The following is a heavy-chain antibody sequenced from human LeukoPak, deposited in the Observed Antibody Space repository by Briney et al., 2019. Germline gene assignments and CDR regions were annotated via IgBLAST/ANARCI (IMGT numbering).Heavy chain of an antibody. CDR1: GGSISSGGYY. D-gene: IGHD5-18*01. V-gene: IGHV4-31*03. CDR2: IYYSGST. J-gene: IGHJ4*02. CDR3: ARGGPDTAMVPPDY. Sequence: SQTLSLTCTVSGGSISSGGYYWSWIRQHPGKGLEWIGNIYYSGSTYYNPSLKSRVTISVDTSKNQFSLKLSSVTAADTAVYYCARGGPDTAMVPPDYWGQGTLVTVSS.